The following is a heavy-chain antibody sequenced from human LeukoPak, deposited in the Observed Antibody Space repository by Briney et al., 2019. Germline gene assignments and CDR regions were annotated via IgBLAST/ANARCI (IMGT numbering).Heavy chain of an antibody. Sequence: PGGSLRLSRAAPGFAFSGYAMSSVRQAPGKGLEWGSRISGSGYTTYYADSVKGRFTISRDNSKNTLYLQLNTLRAEDTARYYCARYCTDNCYGGLDPWGQGTLVTVSS. CDR3: ARYCTDNCYGGLDP. CDR1: GFAFSGYA. D-gene: IGHD2-8*02. V-gene: IGHV3-23*01. CDR2: ISGSGYTT. J-gene: IGHJ5*02.